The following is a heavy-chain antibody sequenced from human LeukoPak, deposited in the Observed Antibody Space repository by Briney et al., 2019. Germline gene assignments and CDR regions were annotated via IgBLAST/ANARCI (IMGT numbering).Heavy chain of an antibody. CDR3: ARDVSTAVAGPNYYYYYGMDV. Sequence: ASVKVSCKASGYTFTGYYMHWVRQAPGQGLEWMGWINPNSGGTNYAQKFQGRVTMTRDTSISTAYMELSRLRSDDTAVYYCARDVSTAVAGPNYYYYYGMDVWGQGTTVTVSS. D-gene: IGHD6-19*01. CDR2: INPNSGGT. V-gene: IGHV1-2*02. J-gene: IGHJ6*02. CDR1: GYTFTGYY.